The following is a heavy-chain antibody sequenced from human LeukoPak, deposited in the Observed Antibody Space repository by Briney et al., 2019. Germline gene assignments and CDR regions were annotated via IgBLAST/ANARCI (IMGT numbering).Heavy chain of an antibody. CDR3: ARTTSNWFDP. CDR2: IDYSAST. CDR1: GVSISSYF. D-gene: IGHD1-1*01. V-gene: IGHV4-59*06. Sequence: PSETLSLTCAVSGVSISSYFWSWIRQHPGKGLEWIGYIDYSASTYYNPSLKSRVNISVDTSKNQFSLTLRSVTAADTAVHYCARTTSNWFDPWGHGSLVTVSS. J-gene: IGHJ5*02.